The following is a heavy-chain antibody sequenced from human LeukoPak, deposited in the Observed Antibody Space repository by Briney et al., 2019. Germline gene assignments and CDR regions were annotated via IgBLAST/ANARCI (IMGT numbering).Heavy chain of an antibody. CDR3: AKLEVIAAAGPDY. CDR1: GGTFSSYA. CDR2: ISAYNGNT. Sequence: SVKVSCKASGGTFSSYAISWVRQAPGQGLEWMGWISAYNGNTNYAQKFQGRVTITADESASTAYMELSSLRSEDTAVYYCAKLEVIAAAGPDYWGQGTLVTVSS. D-gene: IGHD6-13*01. J-gene: IGHJ4*02. V-gene: IGHV1-69*13.